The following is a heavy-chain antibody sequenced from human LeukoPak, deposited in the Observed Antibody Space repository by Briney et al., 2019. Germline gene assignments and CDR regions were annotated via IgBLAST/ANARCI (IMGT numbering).Heavy chain of an antibody. D-gene: IGHD5-18*01. V-gene: IGHV3-30*19. J-gene: IGHJ4*02. CDR2: ISYDGSNK. CDR1: GFTFSSYG. CDR3: ARPWIQLWVFDY. Sequence: GGSLRLSCAASGFTFSSYGMHWVRQAPGKGLEWVAVISYDGSNKYYADSVKGRFTISRDNSKNTLYLQMNSLRAEDTAVYYCARPWIQLWVFDYWGQGTLVTVSS.